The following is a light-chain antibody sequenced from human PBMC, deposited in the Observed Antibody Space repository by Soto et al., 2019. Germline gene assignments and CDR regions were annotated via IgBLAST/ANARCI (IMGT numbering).Light chain of an antibody. V-gene: IGKV1-39*01. J-gene: IGKJ5*01. CDR3: QQCYTTPRT. Sequence: EIQMTQSPSSLSASVGARVTITCRAIQSITTYLNWYQQKPGNAPRLLIYDASSLQSGVTSTFSGSGSGTDFNLTISSLQPEDFATYYCQQCYTTPRTFGQGTRLEI. CDR2: DAS. CDR1: QSITTY.